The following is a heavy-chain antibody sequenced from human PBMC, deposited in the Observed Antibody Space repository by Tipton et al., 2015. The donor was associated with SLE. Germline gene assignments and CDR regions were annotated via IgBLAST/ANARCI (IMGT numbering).Heavy chain of an antibody. CDR3: ARAPLGSVPLDY. V-gene: IGHV4-39*07. CDR2: INHSGST. J-gene: IGHJ4*02. D-gene: IGHD1-26*01. Sequence: TLSLTCTVSGGSISSSSYYWGWIRQPPGKGLEWIGEINHSGSTNYNPSLKSRVTISVDTSKNQFSLKLSSVTAADTAVYYCARAPLGSVPLDYWGQGTLVTVSS. CDR1: GGSISSSSYY.